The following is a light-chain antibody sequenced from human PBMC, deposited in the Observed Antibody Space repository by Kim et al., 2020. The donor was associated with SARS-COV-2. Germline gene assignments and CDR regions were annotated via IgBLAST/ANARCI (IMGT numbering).Light chain of an antibody. V-gene: IGKV3-15*01. CDR1: QSVRSN. Sequence: EIVMTQSPGTRSVSPGESATLSCRASQSVRSNLAWYQQRPGQPPRLLIYGASTRATGIPARFSGSGSGTEFILSISSLQSEDFAVYYCQQYNNWPTLTFGGGTKVDIK. J-gene: IGKJ4*01. CDR2: GAS. CDR3: QQYNNWPTLT.